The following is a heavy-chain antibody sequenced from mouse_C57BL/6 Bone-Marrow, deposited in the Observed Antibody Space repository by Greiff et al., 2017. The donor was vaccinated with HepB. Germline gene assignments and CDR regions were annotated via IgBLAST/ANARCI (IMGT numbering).Heavy chain of an antibody. CDR1: EYEFPSHD. V-gene: IGHV5-2*01. Sequence: EVKLVESGGGLVQPGESLKLSCESTEYEFPSHDMSWVRKTPEKRLELVAAINSDGGSTYYPETMERRFIISRDNTKTTLYLHMSSLRSEDTALYYCARHSSYWYFDVWGTGTTVTVSS. CDR3: ARHSSYWYFDV. J-gene: IGHJ1*03. D-gene: IGHD1-1*01. CDR2: INSDGGST.